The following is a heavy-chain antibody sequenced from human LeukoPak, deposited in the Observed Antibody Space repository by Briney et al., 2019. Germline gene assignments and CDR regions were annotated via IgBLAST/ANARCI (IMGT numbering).Heavy chain of an antibody. CDR3: ARASVGASFDY. CDR1: GYTLTSYY. CDR2: INPSGGST. D-gene: IGHD1-26*01. V-gene: IGHV1-46*01. J-gene: IGHJ4*02. Sequence: ASVKVSCKASGYTLTSYYMHWVRQAPGQGLEWMGIINPSGGSTSYAQKFQGRVTMTRDMSTSTVYMELSSLRSEDTAVYYCARASVGASFDYWGQGTLVTVSS.